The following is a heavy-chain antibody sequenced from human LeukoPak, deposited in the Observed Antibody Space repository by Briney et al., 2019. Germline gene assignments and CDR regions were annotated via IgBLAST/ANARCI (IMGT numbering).Heavy chain of an antibody. Sequence: ASVKVSCKASGYTFTGYYMHWVRQAPGQGLEWMGWINPNSGGTNYAQKFQGRVTMTRDTSISTAYMELSRLRSDDTAVYYCARTAGVQSRSKVITFGGVIQWGQGTLVTVSS. CDR1: GYTFTGYY. CDR3: ARTAGVQSRSKVITFGGVIQ. J-gene: IGHJ4*02. D-gene: IGHD3-16*01. V-gene: IGHV1-2*02. CDR2: INPNSGGT.